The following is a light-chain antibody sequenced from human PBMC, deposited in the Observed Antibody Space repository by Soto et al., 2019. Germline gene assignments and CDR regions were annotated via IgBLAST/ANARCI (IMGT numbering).Light chain of an antibody. CDR2: DAS. CDR3: QQSNNWPVT. CDR1: QAISSA. Sequence: ANQLTQSPSSLSASVGDRVTITCRASQAISSALAWYQQKPGKPPKLLIYDASTLQSGVPSRFSGTASGTDFTLTINSLQPEDFATYYCQQSNNWPVTFGPGTKVDIK. V-gene: IGKV1D-13*01. J-gene: IGKJ3*01.